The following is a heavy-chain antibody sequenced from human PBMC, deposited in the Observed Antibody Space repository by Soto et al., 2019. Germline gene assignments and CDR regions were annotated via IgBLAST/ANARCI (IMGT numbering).Heavy chain of an antibody. V-gene: IGHV4-34*01. J-gene: IGHJ6*02. CDR3: ARVRSGYYYCGMDV. CDR2: INHSGST. Sequence: AETLTLSCAASGVSFSGYYWRWIRQAPGKGLEWIGEINHSGSTNCNPSLKSRVTISVDTSKNQFSLKLSSVTAADTAVYYCARVRSGYYYCGMDVWGQGTTVTVSS. D-gene: IGHD3-10*01. CDR1: GVSFSGYY.